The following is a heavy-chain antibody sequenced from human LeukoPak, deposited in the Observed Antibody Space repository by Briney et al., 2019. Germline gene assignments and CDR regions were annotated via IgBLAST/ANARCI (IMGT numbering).Heavy chain of an antibody. CDR1: GFTFSDYY. Sequence: PGGSLRLSCAASGFTFSDYYMSWIRQAPGKGLEWVSYISSSASTIYYADSVKGRFTISRDNAKNTVYLQMNSLRAEDTAVYYCARDPTSPEALDIWGQGTTVTVSS. V-gene: IGHV3-11*04. J-gene: IGHJ3*02. CDR3: ARDPTSPEALDI. D-gene: IGHD1-1*01. CDR2: ISSSASTI.